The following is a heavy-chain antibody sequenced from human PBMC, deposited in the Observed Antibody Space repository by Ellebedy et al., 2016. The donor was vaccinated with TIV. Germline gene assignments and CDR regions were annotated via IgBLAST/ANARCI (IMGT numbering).Heavy chain of an antibody. D-gene: IGHD6-6*01. CDR3: ARSRYPGARSSFDS. J-gene: IGHJ4*02. Sequence: GESLKISCVASGFPFSSHWMSWVRQAPGRGLEWVANLKQDGRGEYYVDSVKGRFTISRDNAKNSLYLQMNSLRVEDTALYHCARSRYPGARSSFDSWGQGTLVTVSS. V-gene: IGHV3-7*01. CDR1: GFPFSSHW. CDR2: LKQDGRGE.